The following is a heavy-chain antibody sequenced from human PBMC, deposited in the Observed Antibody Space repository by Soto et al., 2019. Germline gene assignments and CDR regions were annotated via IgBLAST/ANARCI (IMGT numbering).Heavy chain of an antibody. Sequence: GESLKISCQGSGYNFASYWISWVRQMPGKGLEWMGRIDPIDSYTNYSPSFQGHVTISADKSISTAYLQWSSLKASDTAMYYCARRYCSSASCPRNYYGMDVWGQGTTVTVYS. CDR2: IDPIDSYT. D-gene: IGHD2-2*01. J-gene: IGHJ6*02. CDR3: ARRYCSSASCPRNYYGMDV. V-gene: IGHV5-10-1*01. CDR1: GYNFASYW.